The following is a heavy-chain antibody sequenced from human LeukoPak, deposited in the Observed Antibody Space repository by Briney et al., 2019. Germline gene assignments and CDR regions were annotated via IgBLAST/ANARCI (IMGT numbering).Heavy chain of an antibody. J-gene: IGHJ4*02. Sequence: PGRSLRLSCAASGFTFSSYGMPWVRQAPGKGLEWVAVISYDGSNKYYADSVKGRFTISRDNSKNTLYLQMNSLRAEDTAVYYGASSGSVDYWGQGTLVTVSS. CDR2: ISYDGSNK. D-gene: IGHD3-10*01. V-gene: IGHV3-30*03. CDR3: ASSGSVDY. CDR1: GFTFSSYG.